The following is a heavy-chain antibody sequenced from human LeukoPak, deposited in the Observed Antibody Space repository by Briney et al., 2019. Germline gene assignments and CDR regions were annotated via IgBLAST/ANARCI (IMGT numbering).Heavy chain of an antibody. V-gene: IGHV3-21*06. CDR3: ARGKTSQNIVTRKTYNWFDP. CDR1: GFTFSSYT. Sequence: GGSLRLSCAASGFTFSSYTMNWVRQAPGKGLEWVSSISSSSSYIFYADSVKGRFTISRDNAKNSLYLQMNSLRAEDTAVYYCARGKTSQNIVTRKTYNWFDPWGQGTLVTVSS. CDR2: ISSSSSYI. D-gene: IGHD2/OR15-2a*01. J-gene: IGHJ5*02.